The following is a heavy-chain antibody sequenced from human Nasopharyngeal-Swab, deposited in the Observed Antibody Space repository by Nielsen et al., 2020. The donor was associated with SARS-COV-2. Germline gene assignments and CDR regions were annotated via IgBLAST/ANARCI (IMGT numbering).Heavy chain of an antibody. CDR1: GGSISSYY. CDR2: IYYSGST. V-gene: IGHV4-59*01. J-gene: IGHJ4*02. Sequence: SETLSLTCTVSGGSISSYYWSWIRQPPGKGLEWIGYIYYSGSTNYNPSPKSRVTISVDTSKNQFSLKLSSVTAADTAVYYCARDVYDSSGYYYQDYWGQGTLVTVSS. D-gene: IGHD3-22*01. CDR3: ARDVYDSSGYYYQDY.